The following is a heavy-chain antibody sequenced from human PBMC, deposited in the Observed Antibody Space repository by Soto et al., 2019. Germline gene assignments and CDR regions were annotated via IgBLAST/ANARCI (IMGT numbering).Heavy chain of an antibody. CDR3: ARGVVDSSSWYRDY. CDR1: GGSFSGYY. CDR2: INHSGST. D-gene: IGHD6-13*01. Sequence: PSETLSLTCAVYGGSFSGYYWSWIRQPPGKGLEWIGEINHSGSTNYNPSLKSRVTISVDTSKNQFSLKLSSVTAADTAVYYCARGVVDSSSWYRDYWGQGTLVTVSS. V-gene: IGHV4-34*01. J-gene: IGHJ4*02.